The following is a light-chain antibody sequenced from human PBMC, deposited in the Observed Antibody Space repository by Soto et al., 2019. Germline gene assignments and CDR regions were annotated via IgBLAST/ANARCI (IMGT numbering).Light chain of an antibody. CDR1: QSVSSY. CDR2: GAS. Sequence: EIVLTQSPATLSLSPGERATLSCRASQSVSSYLAWYQQKPGQAPRLLIYGASSRATGIPDRFSGSGSGTDFTLTISRLEPEDFAVYYCQLLWTFGQGTKVDIK. J-gene: IGKJ1*01. CDR3: QLLWT. V-gene: IGKV3-11*01.